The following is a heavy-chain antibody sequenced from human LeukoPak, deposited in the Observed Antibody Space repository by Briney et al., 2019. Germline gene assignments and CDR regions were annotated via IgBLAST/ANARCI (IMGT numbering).Heavy chain of an antibody. V-gene: IGHV1-8*01. D-gene: IGHD3-16*02. CDR1: GYTFTSYD. CDR2: MNPNSGNT. J-gene: IGHJ5*02. CDR3: ARTLTPSLSDIEDDYVWGSYRSRIDWFDP. Sequence: PLASVKVSCKASGYTFTSYDINWVRQATGQGLEWMGWMNPNSGNTGYAQKLQGRVTMTRHTSISTAYMELSSLRSEDTAVYYCARTLTPSLSDIEDDYVWGSYRSRIDWFDPWGQGTLVTVSS.